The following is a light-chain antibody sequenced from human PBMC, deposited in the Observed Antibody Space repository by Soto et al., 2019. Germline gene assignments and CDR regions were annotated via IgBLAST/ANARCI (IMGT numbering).Light chain of an antibody. CDR1: SSDVGGYNY. V-gene: IGLV2-14*01. Sequence: QSVLTQPASVSGSPGQSITISCTGTSSDVGGYNYVSWYQQHPGEVPKLIIFNVNNRPSGVSNRFSGSKSGNTASLTISGLQAEDEADYYCSSFTSSTTYVFGTGTKVTVL. CDR3: SSFTSSTTYV. CDR2: NVN. J-gene: IGLJ1*01.